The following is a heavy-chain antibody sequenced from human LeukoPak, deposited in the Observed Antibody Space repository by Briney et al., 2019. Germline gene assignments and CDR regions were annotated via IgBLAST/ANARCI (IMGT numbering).Heavy chain of an antibody. Sequence: GGSLRLSCAASGFTFSSYSMNWVRQAPGKGLGWVSSISSSSSYIYYADSVKGRFTISRDNAKNSLYLQMNSLRAEDTAVYYCARGEDIVVVPAAYYYGMDVWGKGTTVTVSS. V-gene: IGHV3-21*01. J-gene: IGHJ6*04. CDR2: ISSSSSYI. CDR1: GFTFSSYS. D-gene: IGHD2-2*01. CDR3: ARGEDIVVVPAAYYYGMDV.